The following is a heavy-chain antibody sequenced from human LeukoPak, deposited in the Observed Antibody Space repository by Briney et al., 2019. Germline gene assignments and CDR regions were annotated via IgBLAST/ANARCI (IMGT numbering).Heavy chain of an antibody. J-gene: IGHJ5*02. Sequence: GASVNVSCKVSGYTLTELSMHWVRQAPGKGLEWMGGFDPEDGETIYAQKFQGRVTMTEDTSTDTAYMELSSLRSEDTAVYYCARPTYYYGSGSYYNNWFDPWGQGTLVTVSS. D-gene: IGHD3-10*01. CDR3: ARPTYYYGSGSYYNNWFDP. CDR1: GYTLTELS. CDR2: FDPEDGET. V-gene: IGHV1-24*01.